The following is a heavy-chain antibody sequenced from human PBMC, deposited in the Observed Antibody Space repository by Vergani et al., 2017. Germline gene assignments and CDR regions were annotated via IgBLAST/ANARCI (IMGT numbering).Heavy chain of an antibody. CDR3: ASLYGRDSSRSKYFDY. CDR1: GYSFTNYW. V-gene: IGHV5-51*01. Sequence: EVQLVQSGAEVKKPGESLKISCQISGYSFTNYWIGWVRQMPGKGLEWMGIIHPADSDTRYSPSFQGKVTISVDKSISTAYLLRSSLRASDSAMYYCASLYGRDSSRSKYFDYWGQGTLVTVSS. J-gene: IGHJ4*02. D-gene: IGHD3-22*01. CDR2: IHPADSDT.